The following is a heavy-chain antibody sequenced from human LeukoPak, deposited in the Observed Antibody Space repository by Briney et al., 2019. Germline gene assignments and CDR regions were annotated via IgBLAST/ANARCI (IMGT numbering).Heavy chain of an antibody. CDR2: IWYDGSNK. D-gene: IGHD1-26*01. CDR1: GFTFSSYG. J-gene: IGHJ6*03. Sequence: PGGSLRLSCAASGFTFSSYGMHWVRQAPGKGLEWVAVIWYDGSNKYYADSVKGRFTISRDNSKNTLYLQMNSLRAEDTAVYYCARDLNSGSYYYMDAWGKGTTVTVFS. CDR3: ARDLNSGSYYYMDA. V-gene: IGHV3-33*01.